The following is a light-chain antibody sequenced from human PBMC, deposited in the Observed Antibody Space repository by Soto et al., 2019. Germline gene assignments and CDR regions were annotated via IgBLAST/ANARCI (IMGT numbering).Light chain of an antibody. J-gene: IGLJ2*01. CDR2: DVS. V-gene: IGLV2-14*01. CDR1: SSDVGAYNY. Sequence: QSALPQPASVSGSPGQSITISCTGTSSDVGAYNYVSWYQQHPGKAPKLMIYDVSNRPSGVSNRFSGSKSGNTASLTISGLQAEDEADYYCSSYTSTSTLVFGGGTKLTV. CDR3: SSYTSTSTLV.